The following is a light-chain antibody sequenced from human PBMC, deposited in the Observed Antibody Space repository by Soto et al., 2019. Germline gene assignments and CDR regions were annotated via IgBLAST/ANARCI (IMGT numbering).Light chain of an antibody. Sequence: QSVLTQPPSASGTPGQTVIISCSGSRSDIGSNSVNWYQHLPGTAPKLLIYNNNQRPSGVPDRFSGSKSGTSAALAITGLQAEDEADYYCQSHDSSLSSYVFGTGTKVTVL. CDR3: QSHDSSLSSYV. J-gene: IGLJ1*01. CDR2: NNN. CDR1: RSDIGSNS. V-gene: IGLV1-44*01.